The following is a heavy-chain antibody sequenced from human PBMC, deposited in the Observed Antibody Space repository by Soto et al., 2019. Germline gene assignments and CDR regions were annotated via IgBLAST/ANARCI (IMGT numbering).Heavy chain of an antibody. CDR2: IKMDASEK. Sequence: PGGSLRLSCAASGFTFGSYWMSWVRQAPGKGLEWLATIKMDASEKKYVDSVQGRFSISRDNPKNSLFLEMNSLRVEDTAVYYRARDPTPLLWFGEVSDYWGQGTLVTVSS. CDR1: GFTFGSYW. D-gene: IGHD3-10*01. CDR3: ARDPTPLLWFGEVSDY. V-gene: IGHV3-7*01. J-gene: IGHJ4*02.